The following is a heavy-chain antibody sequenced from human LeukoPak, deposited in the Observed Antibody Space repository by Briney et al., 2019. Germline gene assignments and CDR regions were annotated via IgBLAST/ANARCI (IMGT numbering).Heavy chain of an antibody. J-gene: IGHJ4*02. CDR3: ARTILCDY. V-gene: IGHV3-23*01. D-gene: IGHD1-7*01. CDR1: GITFSSYW. CDR2: LIGNDGTT. Sequence: GGSLRLSCAGSGITFSSYWMHWVRQAPGKGLQWVSSLIGNDGTTYYADSVKGRFTISRDSSKNTPYLQMNSLRAEDTAIYYCARTILCDYWGQGTLVTVSS.